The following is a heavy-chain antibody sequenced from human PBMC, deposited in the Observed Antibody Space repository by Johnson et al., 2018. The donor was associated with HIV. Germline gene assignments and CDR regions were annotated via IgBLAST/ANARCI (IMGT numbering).Heavy chain of an antibody. V-gene: IGHV3-30-3*01. D-gene: IGHD2-2*01. CDR2: VSYDGSNK. CDR1: GFTFDDYD. CDR3: ASDLSRYQRQSGDAFDI. J-gene: IGHJ3*02. Sequence: QVQLVESGGGVVRPGGSLRLSCAAPGFTFDDYDMSWVRQAPGKGLEWVAVVSYDGSNKYYADSVKGRFTISRDNSKNTRYLQMNSLRADDTAVYYCASDLSRYQRQSGDAFDIWGQGTVVTVSS.